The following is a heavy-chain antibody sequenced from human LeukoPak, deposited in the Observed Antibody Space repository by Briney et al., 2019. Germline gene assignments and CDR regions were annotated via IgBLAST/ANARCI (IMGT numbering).Heavy chain of an antibody. Sequence: GGSLRLSCAASGFTFSSYGMHWVRQAPGKGLEWVAVISYDGSNKYYADSVKGRFTISRDNSKNTLYLQMNSLRDEDTAVYYCAKDEWAAPVAGLRRVYYYYGMDVWGQGTTVTVPS. J-gene: IGHJ6*02. CDR3: AKDEWAAPVAGLRRVYYYYGMDV. CDR2: ISYDGSNK. CDR1: GFTFSSYG. D-gene: IGHD6-19*01. V-gene: IGHV3-30*18.